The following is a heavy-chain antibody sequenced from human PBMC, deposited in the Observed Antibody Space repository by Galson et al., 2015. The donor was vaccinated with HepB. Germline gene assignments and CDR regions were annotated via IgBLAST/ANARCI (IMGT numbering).Heavy chain of an antibody. Sequence: SLRLSCAASGFTFGSSDLHWVRQAPRKGLEWVSSIHSSGFYKYYAGSVKGRFTISRDNARNSLYPQMSSLRVEDTAVYYCARENGRQLPLDYWGQGTLVTVSS. CDR1: GFTFGSSD. CDR3: ARENGRQLPLDY. V-gene: IGHV3-21*01. D-gene: IGHD2-2*01. CDR2: IHSSGFYK. J-gene: IGHJ4*02.